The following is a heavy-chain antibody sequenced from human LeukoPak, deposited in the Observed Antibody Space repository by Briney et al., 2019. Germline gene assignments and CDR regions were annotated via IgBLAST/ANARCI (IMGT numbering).Heavy chain of an antibody. Sequence: GGSLRLSCAASDEMNWVRQAPGKGLEWVSYISSSGSTIYYADSVKGRFTISRDNAKNSLYLQMNSLRAEDTAVYYCAELGITMIGGVWGKGTTVTISS. J-gene: IGHJ6*04. D-gene: IGHD3-10*02. CDR2: ISSSGSTI. V-gene: IGHV3-48*03. CDR1: DE. CDR3: AELGITMIGGV.